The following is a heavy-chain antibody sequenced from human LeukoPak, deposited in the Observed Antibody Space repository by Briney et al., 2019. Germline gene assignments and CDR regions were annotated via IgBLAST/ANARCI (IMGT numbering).Heavy chain of an antibody. J-gene: IGHJ4*02. D-gene: IGHD3-10*01. CDR2: ISAYNGNT. V-gene: IGHV1-18*01. CDR3: ARDEYYYGSGYFDY. CDR1: GGTFSSYA. Sequence: GASVKVSCKASGGTFSSYAISWVRQAPGQGLEWMGWISAYNGNTNYAQKLQGRVTMTTDTSTSTAYMELRSLRSDDTAVYYCARDEYYYGSGYFDYWGQGTLVTVSS.